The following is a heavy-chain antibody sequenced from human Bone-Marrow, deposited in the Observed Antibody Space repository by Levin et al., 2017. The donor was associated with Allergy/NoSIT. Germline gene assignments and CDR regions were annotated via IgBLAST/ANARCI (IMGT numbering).Heavy chain of an antibody. CDR1: GFNFRSYS. J-gene: IGHJ4*02. CDR3: ARGSVLRYFEWSPEGSIIDY. D-gene: IGHD3-9*01. CDR2: ISSTASTI. V-gene: IGHV3-48*01. Sequence: GESLKISCTPFGFNFRSYSMVWVRQAPGKGLEWVSYISSTASTIHYADSVKGRFTISRENAENALYLQMNSLRADATAVYYGARGSVLRYFEWSPEGSIIDYWGQGTLVTVSS.